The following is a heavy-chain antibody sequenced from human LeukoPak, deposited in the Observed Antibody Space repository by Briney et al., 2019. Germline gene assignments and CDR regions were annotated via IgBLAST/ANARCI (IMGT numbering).Heavy chain of an antibody. CDR1: GGSISSYY. Sequence: SETLSLTCTVSGGSISSYYWSWIRQPPGKGLEWIGYIYYSGSTNYNPSLKSRVTISVDTSKNQFSLKPSSVTAADTAVYYCARVLWGSGYYWFDYWGQGTLVTVSS. CDR2: IYYSGST. V-gene: IGHV4-59*01. J-gene: IGHJ4*02. D-gene: IGHD3-22*01. CDR3: ARVLWGSGYYWFDY.